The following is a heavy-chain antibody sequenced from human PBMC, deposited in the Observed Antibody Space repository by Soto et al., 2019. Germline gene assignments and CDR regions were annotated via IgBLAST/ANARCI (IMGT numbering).Heavy chain of an antibody. Sequence: PSETLSLTCTVSGGSVSSGSYYWSWIRQPPGKGLEWIEYIYYSGSTNYNPSLKSRVTISVDTSKNQFSLKLSSVTAADTAVYYCARQILTGYYPYYYYYYGMDVWGQGTTVTVSS. CDR3: ARQILTGYYPYYYYYYGMDV. D-gene: IGHD3-9*01. CDR2: IYYSGST. V-gene: IGHV4-61*01. CDR1: GGSVSSGSYY. J-gene: IGHJ6*02.